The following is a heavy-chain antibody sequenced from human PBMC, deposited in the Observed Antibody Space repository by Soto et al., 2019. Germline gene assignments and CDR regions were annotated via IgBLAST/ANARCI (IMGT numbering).Heavy chain of an antibody. CDR3: ARDLEDIVVVPAAMYRVIYFDY. CDR2: ISSSSSTI. Sequence: SGGPMRLPCTASEFTFSGISMRRVRQAQGKGLEWVSYISSSSSTIYYADSVKGRFTISRDNAKNSLYLQMNSLRAEDTAVYYCARDLEDIVVVPAAMYRVIYFDYWGQGTLGTVSS. CDR1: EFTFSGIS. J-gene: IGHJ4*02. V-gene: IGHV3-48*01. D-gene: IGHD2-2*01.